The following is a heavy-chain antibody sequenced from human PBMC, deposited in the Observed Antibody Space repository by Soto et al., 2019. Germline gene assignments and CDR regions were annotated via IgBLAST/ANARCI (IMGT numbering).Heavy chain of an antibody. V-gene: IGHV3-21*06. CDR3: SGCSGGACHKNYGMDV. D-gene: IGHD2-15*01. Sequence: EVHLVESGGGLVKPGGSLRLSCAVSGFTFSSCTMNWVRQAPGKGLEWVSSISPSSGHIYYADSVKGRFTISRDNAKNSLFLQTNSRRGEDTAVYFCSGCSGGACHKNYGMDVWGQGTTATVSS. CDR1: GFTFSSCT. CDR2: ISPSSGHI. J-gene: IGHJ6*02.